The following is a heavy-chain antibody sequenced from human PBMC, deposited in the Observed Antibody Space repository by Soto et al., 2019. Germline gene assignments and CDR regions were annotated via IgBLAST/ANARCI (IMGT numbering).Heavy chain of an antibody. CDR3: AKDRGRRGANYYGMDV. Sequence: VGSLRLSCAASGFTFSSYAMSWVRQAPGKGLEWVSAISGSGGSTYYADSVKGRFTISRDNSKNTLYLQMNSLRAEDTAVYYCAKDRGRRGANYYGMDVWGQGTTVTVSS. CDR1: GFTFSSYA. CDR2: ISGSGGST. D-gene: IGHD3-10*01. V-gene: IGHV3-23*01. J-gene: IGHJ6*02.